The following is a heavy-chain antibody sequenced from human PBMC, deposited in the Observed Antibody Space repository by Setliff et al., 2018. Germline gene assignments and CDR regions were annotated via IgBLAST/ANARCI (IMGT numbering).Heavy chain of an antibody. V-gene: IGHV1-2*06. CDR2: INPNSGGT. CDR1: GDTSTTYA. Sequence: ASVKVSCKASGDTSTTYAIHWVRQAPGQGLEWMGRINPNSGGTNYAQKFQGRVTMTRDTSISTAYMELSRLRSDDTAVYYCARSNYDILTRNWFDPWGQGTLVTVSS. J-gene: IGHJ5*02. D-gene: IGHD3-9*01. CDR3: ARSNYDILTRNWFDP.